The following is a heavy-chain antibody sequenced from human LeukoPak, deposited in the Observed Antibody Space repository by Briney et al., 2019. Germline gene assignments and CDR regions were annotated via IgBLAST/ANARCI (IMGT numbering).Heavy chain of an antibody. Sequence: QSGGSLRLSCAASGFTFSSYGMHWVRQAPGKGLEWVAFIRYDGSNKYYADSVKGRFTISRDNSKNTLYLQMNSLRAEDTAVYYCAKDLGELRLLGQRHDLVVVAATPGSRWGQGTLVTVSS. V-gene: IGHV3-30*02. CDR3: AKDLGELRLLGQRHDLVVVAATPGSR. CDR2: IRYDGSNK. J-gene: IGHJ4*02. D-gene: IGHD2-15*01. CDR1: GFTFSSYG.